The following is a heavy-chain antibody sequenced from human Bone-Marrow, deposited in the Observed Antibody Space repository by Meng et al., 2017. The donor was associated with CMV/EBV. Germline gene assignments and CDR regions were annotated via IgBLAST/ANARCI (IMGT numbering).Heavy chain of an antibody. CDR1: GFTFSSYS. CDR3: AKDNADNTIRWGY. CDR2: ISGSGGST. D-gene: IGHD3-10*01. V-gene: IGHV3-23*01. Sequence: GESLKIPCAASGFTFSSYSMNWVRQAPGKGLEWVSAISGSGGSTYYADSVKGRFTISRDNSKNTLYLQMNSLRAEDTAVYYCAKDNADNTIRWGYWGQGTLVTVSS. J-gene: IGHJ4*02.